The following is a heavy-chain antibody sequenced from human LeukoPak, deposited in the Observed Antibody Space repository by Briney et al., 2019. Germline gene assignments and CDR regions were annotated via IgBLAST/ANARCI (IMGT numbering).Heavy chain of an antibody. J-gene: IGHJ4*02. CDR3: TRDQTPYY. V-gene: IGHV3-49*04. CDR2: IRSKVYGGTP. CDR1: GFTFSSYA. Sequence: GGSLRLSCTASGFTFSSYAMSWVRQAPGKGLEWVGFIRSKVYGGTPEYAASVKGRFTISRDDSKGVAYLQMNSLKTEDTAVYYCTRDQTPYYWGQGTLVTVSS.